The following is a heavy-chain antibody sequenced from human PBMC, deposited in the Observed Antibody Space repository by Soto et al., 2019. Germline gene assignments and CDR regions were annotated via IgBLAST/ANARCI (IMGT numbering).Heavy chain of an antibody. CDR2: INTDGNTT. D-gene: IGHD4-17*01. CDR1: GFTLIYYW. CDR3: ARTLDYAPWFDP. J-gene: IGHJ5*02. V-gene: IGHV3-74*01. Sequence: GGSLRLSCAASGFTLIYYWMHWVRQAPGKGLVWVSRINTDGNTTSYADSVKGRFAISRDNAKNTLYLQMNTLRAEVTAVYYCARTLDYAPWFDPWGQGTLVTVSS.